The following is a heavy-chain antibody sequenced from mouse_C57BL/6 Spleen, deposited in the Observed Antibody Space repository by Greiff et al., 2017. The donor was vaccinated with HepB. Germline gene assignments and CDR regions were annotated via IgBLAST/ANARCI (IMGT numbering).Heavy chain of an antibody. CDR3: ARAGYDYLYFDY. CDR2: ISYDGSN. Sequence: EVKVEESGPGLVKPSQSLSLTCSVTGYSITSGYYWNWIRQFPGNKLEWMGYISYDGSNNYNPSLKNRISITRDTSKNQFFLKLNSVTTEDTATYYCARAGYDYLYFDYWGQGTTLTVSS. V-gene: IGHV3-6*01. J-gene: IGHJ2*01. D-gene: IGHD2-4*01. CDR1: GYSITSGYY.